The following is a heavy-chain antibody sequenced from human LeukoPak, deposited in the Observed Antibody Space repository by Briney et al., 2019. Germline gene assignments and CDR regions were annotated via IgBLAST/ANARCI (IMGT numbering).Heavy chain of an antibody. J-gene: IGHJ4*02. CDR3: ARSTILTGYLFDY. CDR1: GYTFSGYY. V-gene: IGHV1-2*02. D-gene: IGHD3-9*01. Sequence: GASVTVSCKASGYTFSGYYMHWVRQAPGQGLEWMGWINPNSGGTNYAQKFQGRVTMTRDTSINTAYMELSRLRSDDTAVYYCARSTILTGYLFDYWGQGTLVTVSS. CDR2: INPNSGGT.